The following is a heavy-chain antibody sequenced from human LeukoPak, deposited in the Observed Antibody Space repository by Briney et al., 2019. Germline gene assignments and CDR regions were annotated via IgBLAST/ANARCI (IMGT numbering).Heavy chain of an antibody. CDR2: IYYSGST. D-gene: IGHD3-10*01. Sequence: PSETLSLTCTVSGGSISSYYWSWIRQPPGKGLEWIGYIYYSGSTNYNPSLKSRVTISVDTSKNQFSLKLSSGTAADPAVYYCARAVRIYYGSGSYVDNWGQGTLVTVPS. CDR3: ARAVRIYYGSGSYVDN. V-gene: IGHV4-59*01. J-gene: IGHJ4*02. CDR1: GGSISSYY.